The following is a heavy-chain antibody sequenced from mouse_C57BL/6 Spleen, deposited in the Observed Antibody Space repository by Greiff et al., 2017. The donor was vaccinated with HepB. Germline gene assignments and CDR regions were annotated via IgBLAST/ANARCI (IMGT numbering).Heavy chain of an antibody. Sequence: EADGGLVQPKGSLKLSCAASGFSFNTYAMNWVRQAPGKGLEWVARIRSKSNNYATYYADSVKDRFTISRDDSESMLYLQMNNLKTEDTAMYYCVRQGYTGDLDYWGQGTTLTVSS. V-gene: IGHV10-1*01. J-gene: IGHJ2*01. CDR3: VRQGYTGDLDY. D-gene: IGHD3-2*02. CDR1: GFSFNTYA. CDR2: IRSKSNNYAT.